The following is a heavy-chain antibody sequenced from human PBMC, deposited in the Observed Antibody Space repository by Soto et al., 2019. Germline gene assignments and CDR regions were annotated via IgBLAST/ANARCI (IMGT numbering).Heavy chain of an antibody. J-gene: IGHJ2*01. D-gene: IGHD1-20*01. V-gene: IGHV4-59*12. CDR3: ARRITGDPYFDL. CDR1: DGSISSYY. Sequence: QLQLQESGPGLVKPSETLSLTCTVSDGSISSYYWSWIRQPPGKGLEWIGYVYSNGDTSFNPSLKRRGTRSVDTARNRASRRLNSVTAADTAVDYWARRITGDPYFDLWGRGTLVTVSS. CDR2: VYSNGDT.